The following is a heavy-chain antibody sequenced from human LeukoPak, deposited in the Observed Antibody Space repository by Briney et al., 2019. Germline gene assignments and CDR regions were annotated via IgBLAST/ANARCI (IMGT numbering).Heavy chain of an antibody. J-gene: IGHJ3*02. D-gene: IGHD2/OR15-2a*01. CDR3: ARSSLSAFDI. CDR1: GGTFSSYA. V-gene: IGHV1-69*13. CDR2: IIPIFGTA. Sequence: GASVKVSCKASGGTFSSYAISWVRQAPGQGLEWMGGIIPIFGTANCAQKFQGRVTITADESTSTAYMELSSLRSEDTAVYYCARSSLSAFDIWGQGTMVTVSS.